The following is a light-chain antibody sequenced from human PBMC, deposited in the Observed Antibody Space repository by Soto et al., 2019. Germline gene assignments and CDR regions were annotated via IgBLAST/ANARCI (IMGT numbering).Light chain of an antibody. Sequence: EIVLTQSPGTLSLSPGERATLSCRASQSVSSSNLAWYQQKAGQAPRLLIYGASSRATGIPDRFSGSGSATELTLTISRLEPEDFAVYYCQQYGSSSMYTFGQGTKLEI. CDR2: GAS. CDR1: QSVSSSN. J-gene: IGKJ2*01. V-gene: IGKV3-20*01. CDR3: QQYGSSSMYT.